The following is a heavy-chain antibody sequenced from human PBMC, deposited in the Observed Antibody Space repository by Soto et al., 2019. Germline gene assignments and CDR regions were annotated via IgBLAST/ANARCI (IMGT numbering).Heavy chain of an antibody. D-gene: IGHD2-15*01. Sequence: AGGSLRLSCITSGFTFSKFWMSWVRQAPGKGLEWVANIKHDGSQSYYEDSVKGRFTTSRDNAKNSLYLQVNSLRVDDTAVYFCARLLLYSTSGRGWFDPRGQGTLVTVSS. V-gene: IGHV3-7*03. CDR3: ARLLLYSTSGRGWFDP. CDR2: IKHDGSQS. J-gene: IGHJ5*02. CDR1: GFTFSKFW.